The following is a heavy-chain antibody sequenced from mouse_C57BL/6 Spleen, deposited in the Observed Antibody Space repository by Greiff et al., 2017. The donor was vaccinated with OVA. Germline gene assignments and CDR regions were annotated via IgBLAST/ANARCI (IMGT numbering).Heavy chain of an antibody. CDR2: ICPGEGDT. CDR1: GFAFSSYW. J-gene: IGHJ2*01. Sequence: VQLQQSGPELVKPGASVKISCKASGFAFSSYWMNWVRQRPGTGLEWIGRICPGEGDTNYNGKFTGKATLTADKSSSTAYMQLSSLTAEDSAVYYCARVAQAYFDYWGQGTTLTVSA. D-gene: IGHD3-2*02. CDR3: ARVAQAYFDY. V-gene: IGHV1-82*01.